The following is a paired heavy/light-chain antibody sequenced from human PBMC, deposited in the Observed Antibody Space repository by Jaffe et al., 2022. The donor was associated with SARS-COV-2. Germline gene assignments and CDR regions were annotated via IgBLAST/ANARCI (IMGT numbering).Heavy chain of an antibody. CDR1: GYTFTSYA. J-gene: IGHJ6*02. Sequence: QVQLVQSGSELKKPGASVKVSCKASGYTFTSYAMNWVRQAPGQGLEWMGWINTNTGNPTYAQGFTGRFVFSLDTSVSTAYLQISSLKAEDTAVYYCARVGLGYCSSTSCPYYYYYGMDVWGQGTTVTVSS. V-gene: IGHV7-4-1*02. CDR2: INTNTGNP. D-gene: IGHD2-2*01. CDR3: ARVGLGYCSSTSCPYYYYYGMDV.
Light chain of an antibody. CDR2: EGS. Sequence: QSALTQPASVSGSPGQSITISCTGTSSDVGSYNLVSWYQQHPGKAPKLMIYEGSKRPSGVSNRFSGSKSGNTASLTISGLQAEDEADYYCCSYAGSSTFVFGGGTKLTVL. J-gene: IGLJ2*01. CDR1: SSDVGSYNL. CDR3: CSYAGSSTFV. V-gene: IGLV2-23*03.